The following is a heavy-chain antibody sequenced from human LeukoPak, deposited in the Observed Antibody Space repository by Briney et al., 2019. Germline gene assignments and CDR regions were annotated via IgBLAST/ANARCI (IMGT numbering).Heavy chain of an antibody. V-gene: IGHV4-39*01. CDR3: AREGFLEWSHIDY. D-gene: IGHD3-3*01. CDR2: IYYSGST. J-gene: IGHJ4*02. Sequence: SETLSLTCTVSGGSISSSSYYWGWIRQPPGKGLEWIGSIYYSGSTYYNPSLKSRVTISVDTSKDQFSLKLSSVTAADTAVYYCAREGFLEWSHIDYWGQGTLVTVSS. CDR1: GGSISSSSYY.